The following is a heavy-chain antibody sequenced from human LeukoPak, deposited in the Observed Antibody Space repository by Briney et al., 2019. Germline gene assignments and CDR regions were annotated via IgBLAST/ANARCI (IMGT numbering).Heavy chain of an antibody. J-gene: IGHJ4*02. D-gene: IGHD6-19*01. CDR2: ISGSGGST. CDR1: GFTFSSYA. Sequence: GGSLRLSCAASGFTFSSYAMSWVRQAPGKGLEWVSAISGSGGSTYYADSVKGRFTISRDNSKNTLYLQMNSLRAEGTAVYYCAKVGISSGWYRSPVDYWGQGTLVTVSS. V-gene: IGHV3-23*01. CDR3: AKVGISSGWYRSPVDY.